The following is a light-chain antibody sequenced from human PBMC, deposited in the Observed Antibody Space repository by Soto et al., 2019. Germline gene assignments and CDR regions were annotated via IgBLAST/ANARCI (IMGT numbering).Light chain of an antibody. CDR1: QSVSSRY. CDR2: GAS. CDR3: EQYGSSPLIT. J-gene: IGKJ5*01. V-gene: IGKV3-20*01. Sequence: EIVLTQSPGTLSLSPGERATLSCRTSQSVSSRYLAWYQQRPGQAPRLLIYGASSRATGIPDRFSGSGSGTDFTLTISRLEPEDFAVYYCEQYGSSPLITFGQGTRLEIK.